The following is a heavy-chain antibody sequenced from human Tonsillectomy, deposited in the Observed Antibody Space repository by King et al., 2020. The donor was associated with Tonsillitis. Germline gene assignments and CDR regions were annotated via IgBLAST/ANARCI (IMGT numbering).Heavy chain of an antibody. V-gene: IGHV3-30*02. CDR3: ARDLEGGILDY. J-gene: IGHJ4*02. CDR2: IRYDGSNK. Sequence: VQLVESGGGVVQPGGSLRLSCAASGFTFSNYGVHWVRQAPGKGLEWVAFIRYDGSNKYYADSVKDRFTISRDNSKNTLYLQMNRLRAEDTAVYYCARDLEGGILDYWGQGTLVTVSS. CDR1: GFTFSNYG. D-gene: IGHD2-15*01.